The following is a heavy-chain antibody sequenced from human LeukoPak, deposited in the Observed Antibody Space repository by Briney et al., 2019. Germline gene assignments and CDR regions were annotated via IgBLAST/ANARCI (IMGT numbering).Heavy chain of an antibody. CDR1: GGSFSGYY. CDR3: ARHGVRAYYGSGSYRNYYYYMDV. J-gene: IGHJ6*03. V-gene: IGHV4-34*01. D-gene: IGHD3-10*01. Sequence: SETLSLTCAVYGGSFSGYYWSWIRQPPGKGLEWIGEINHSGSTNYNPSLKSRVTISVDTSKNQFSLKLSSVTAADTAVYYCARHGVRAYYGSGSYRNYYYYMDVWGKGTTVTISS. CDR2: INHSGST.